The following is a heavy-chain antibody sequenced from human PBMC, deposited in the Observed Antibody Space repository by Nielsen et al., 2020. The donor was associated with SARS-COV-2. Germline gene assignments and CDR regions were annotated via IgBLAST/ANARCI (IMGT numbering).Heavy chain of an antibody. CDR3: ARDTRKKEQQLKQNDY. J-gene: IGHJ4*02. V-gene: IGHV1-18*04. D-gene: IGHD6-13*01. CDR1: GYTFTSYG. CDR2: ISAYNGNT. Sequence: ASVKVSCKASGYTFTSYGISWVRQAPGQGLEWMGWISAYNGNTNYAQKLQGRVTMTTDTSTSTAYMELRSLRSDGTAVYYCARDTRKKEQQLKQNDYWGQGTLVTVSS.